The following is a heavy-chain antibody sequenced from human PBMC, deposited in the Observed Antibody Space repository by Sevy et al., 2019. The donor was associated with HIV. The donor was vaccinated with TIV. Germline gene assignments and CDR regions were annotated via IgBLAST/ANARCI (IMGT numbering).Heavy chain of an antibody. CDR2: IIPIFGTA. D-gene: IGHD2-15*01. J-gene: IGHJ3*02. CDR1: GGTFSSYA. V-gene: IGHV1-69*13. CDR3: AGVRRIFGCSGGSCYPSHDAFDI. Sequence: ASVKVSCKASGGTFSSYAISWVRQAPGQGLEWMGGIIPIFGTANYAQKFQGRVTITADESTSTAYMELSSLRSEDTAVYYCAGVRRIFGCSGGSCYPSHDAFDIWGQGTMVTVSS.